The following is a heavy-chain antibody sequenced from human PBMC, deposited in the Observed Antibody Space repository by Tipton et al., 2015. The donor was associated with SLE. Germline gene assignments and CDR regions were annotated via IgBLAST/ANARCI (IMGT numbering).Heavy chain of an antibody. CDR2: ISYSGST. D-gene: IGHD6-19*01. Sequence: LRLSCTVSGGSISSYYWSWIRQAPGKGLEWIGYISYSGSTNYNPSLKSRVTISLDTSKNQISLRLSSVTAPDTAVYYCARHSGSGWYHFDYWGQGTLVTVSS. J-gene: IGHJ4*02. V-gene: IGHV4-59*08. CDR3: ARHSGSGWYHFDY. CDR1: GGSISSYY.